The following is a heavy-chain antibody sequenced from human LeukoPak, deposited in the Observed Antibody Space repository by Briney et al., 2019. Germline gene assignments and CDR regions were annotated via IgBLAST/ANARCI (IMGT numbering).Heavy chain of an antibody. CDR2: IYYSGNT. V-gene: IGHV4-39*01. J-gene: IGHJ4*02. D-gene: IGHD4-23*01. Sequence: SETLSLTCTVSGGSISDTSYYWGWIRQPPGKGLEWIGNIYYSGNTYYNPPLKSRVNISIDTSKNQFSLRLSSVTAADTAVYYCGRLRRWAVGGSPKYYFDYWGQGTLVTVSS. CDR3: GRLRRWAVGGSPKYYFDY. CDR1: GGSISDTSYY.